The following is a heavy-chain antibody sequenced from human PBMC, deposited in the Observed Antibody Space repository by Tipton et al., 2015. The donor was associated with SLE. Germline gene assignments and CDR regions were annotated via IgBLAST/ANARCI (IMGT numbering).Heavy chain of an antibody. D-gene: IGHD5-24*01. J-gene: IGHJ2*01. CDR2: IYFSGQT. V-gene: IGHV4-61*09. CDR1: GDSISTDNYY. Sequence: TLSLTCTVSGDSISTDNYYWGWTRQPAGKALEWIGHIYFSGQTYYNPSLKSRVTISVDTSKNQFSLKLNSVTATDAAVYYCATTNLQESLVDWYFDLWGRGTLVTVSS. CDR3: ATTNLQESLVDWYFDL.